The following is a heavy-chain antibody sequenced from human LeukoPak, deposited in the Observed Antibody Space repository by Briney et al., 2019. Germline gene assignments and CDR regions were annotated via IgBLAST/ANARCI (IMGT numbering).Heavy chain of an antibody. D-gene: IGHD2-15*01. CDR3: AREVVSTPSYFDS. V-gene: IGHV3-53*01. CDR2: FYRGDST. J-gene: IGHJ4*02. CDR1: GFTVSSNY. Sequence: GGSLRLSCAASGFTVSSNYMYWVRQAPGKGLEWVSFFYRGDSTYYAESVRGRFTISRDNSKNTLYLLMNSLIPEDTAVYYCAREVVSTPSYFDSWGQGTLVTVSS.